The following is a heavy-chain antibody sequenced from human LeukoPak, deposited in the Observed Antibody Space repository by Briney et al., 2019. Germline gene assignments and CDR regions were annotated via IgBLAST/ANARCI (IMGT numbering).Heavy chain of an antibody. J-gene: IGHJ6*02. Sequence: ASVKVSCKASGYAFTSYDINWVRQATGQGLEWMGWMNPNSSNTGYAQKFQGRVTITRNTSISTAYMELRSLRSDDTAVYYCARDGVPAAMHYYYGMDVWGQGTTVTVSS. D-gene: IGHD2-2*01. CDR1: GYAFTSYD. CDR2: MNPNSSNT. V-gene: IGHV1-8*03. CDR3: ARDGVPAAMHYYYGMDV.